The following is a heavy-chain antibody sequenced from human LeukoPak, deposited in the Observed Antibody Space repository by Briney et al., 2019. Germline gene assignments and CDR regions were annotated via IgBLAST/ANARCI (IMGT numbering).Heavy chain of an antibody. CDR1: GFPFSSYA. CDR3: ARDDGSYSRSPGFDS. D-gene: IGHD1-26*01. CDR2: ISGSGGST. J-gene: IGHJ4*02. Sequence: HLGGSLRLSCAASGFPFSSYAMSWVRQAPGKGLEWVSAISGSGGSTYYADSVKGRFTISRDNAKNSLYLQMNSLRAEDTAVYYCARDDGSYSRSPGFDSWGQGTLVTVSS. V-gene: IGHV3-23*01.